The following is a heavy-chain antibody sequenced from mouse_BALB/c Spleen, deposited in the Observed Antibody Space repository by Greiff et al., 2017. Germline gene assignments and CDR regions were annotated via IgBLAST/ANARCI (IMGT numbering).Heavy chain of an antibody. CDR3: ARGRNWDAFDY. CDR1: GYSITSDYA. CDR2: ISYSGST. Sequence: VQLKESGPGLVKPSQSLSLTCTVTGYSITSDYAWNWIRQFPGNKLEWMGYISYSGSTSYNPSLKSRISITRDTSKNQFFLQLNSVTTEDTATYYCARGRNWDAFDYWGQGTTLTVSS. V-gene: IGHV3-2*02. J-gene: IGHJ2*01. D-gene: IGHD4-1*01.